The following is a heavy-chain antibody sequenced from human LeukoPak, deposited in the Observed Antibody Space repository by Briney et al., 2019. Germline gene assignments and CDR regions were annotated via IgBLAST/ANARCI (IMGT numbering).Heavy chain of an antibody. J-gene: IGHJ4*02. CDR2: IRYDGSNK. Sequence: GGSLRLSCAASGFTFSSYGMHWVRQAPGKGLEWVAFIRYDGSNKYYADSVKGRFTISRDNSKNTLYLQMNSLRAEDTAVYYCAKVQKSGDYWDYFDYWGQGTLVTVSS. V-gene: IGHV3-30*02. CDR1: GFTFSSYG. CDR3: AKVQKSGDYWDYFDY. D-gene: IGHD1-26*01.